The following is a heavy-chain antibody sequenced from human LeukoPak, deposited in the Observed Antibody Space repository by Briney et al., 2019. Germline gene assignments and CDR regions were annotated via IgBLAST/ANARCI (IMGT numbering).Heavy chain of an antibody. CDR2: IYYSGST. CDR1: GGSISSYY. D-gene: IGHD3-3*01. J-gene: IGHJ2*01. Sequence: SETLSLTCTVSGGSISSYYWSWIRQPPGKGLEWIGYIYYSGSTNYNPSLKSRVTISVDTSKNQFSLKLSSVTAADTAVYYCARGILEGYFDLWGRGTLVTVSS. V-gene: IGHV4-59*01. CDR3: ARGILEGYFDL.